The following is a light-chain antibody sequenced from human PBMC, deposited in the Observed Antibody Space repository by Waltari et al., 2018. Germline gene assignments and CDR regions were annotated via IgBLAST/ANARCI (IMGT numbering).Light chain of an antibody. J-gene: IGLJ2*01. CDR1: SSNIGAGYD. CDR2: AST. V-gene: IGLV1-40*01. CDR3: QSYYTRLSASVI. Sequence: QPVLTQPPSVSGAPGQTVTISCIGRSSNIGAGYDVHWYQQLPQTVPKLLINASTNRPSGICDRFSGSKSGTSASLVITGLQIEDEAVYYCQSYYTRLSASVIFGGGTELTVL.